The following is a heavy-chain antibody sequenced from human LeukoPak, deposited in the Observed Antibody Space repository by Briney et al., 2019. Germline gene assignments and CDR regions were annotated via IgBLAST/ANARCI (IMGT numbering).Heavy chain of an antibody. CDR2: IYYSGST. V-gene: IGHV4-39*01. CDR3: ADMSSSWYGWFDP. J-gene: IGHJ5*02. CDR1: DYSISSGDYY. Sequence: KASETLSLTCTVSDYSISSGDYYWGWIRQPPGKGLEWIGSIYYSGSTYYNPSLKSRVTISVDTSKNQFSLKLSSVTAADTAVYYCADMSSSWYGWFDPWGQGTLVTVSS. D-gene: IGHD6-13*01.